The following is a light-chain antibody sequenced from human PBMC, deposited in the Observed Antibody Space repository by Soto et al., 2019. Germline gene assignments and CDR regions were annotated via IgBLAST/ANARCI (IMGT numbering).Light chain of an antibody. Sequence: EIVMTQSPGTLSLSPGETATLSCRASQSVSSNYVAWFHQKPGQAPRLLIDGASSRATGVPDRFSASGSGTDFTLTISRLEPEDFAVYYCQQYGRSPFTFGPGTKVYIK. J-gene: IGKJ3*01. CDR2: GAS. CDR3: QQYGRSPFT. CDR1: QSVSSNY. V-gene: IGKV3-20*01.